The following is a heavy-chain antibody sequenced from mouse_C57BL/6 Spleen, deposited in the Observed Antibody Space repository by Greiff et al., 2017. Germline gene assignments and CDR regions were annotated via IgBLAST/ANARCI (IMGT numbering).Heavy chain of an antibody. Sequence: EVQLQQSGPELVKPGASVKISCKASGYTFTDYYMNWVKQSHGKSLEWIGDINPNNGGTSYNQKFKGKATLTVDKSSSTAYMELRSLTSEDSAVYYCAREGYYYGSSRGYFDVGGTGTTVTVSS. J-gene: IGHJ1*03. CDR3: AREGYYYGSSRGYFDV. CDR1: GYTFTDYY. CDR2: INPNNGGT. D-gene: IGHD1-1*01. V-gene: IGHV1-26*01.